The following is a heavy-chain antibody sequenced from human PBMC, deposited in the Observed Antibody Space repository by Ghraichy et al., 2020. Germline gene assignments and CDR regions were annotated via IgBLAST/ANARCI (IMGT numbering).Heavy chain of an antibody. J-gene: IGHJ4*01. CDR2: IYWDDDK. V-gene: IGHV2-5*02. Sequence: SGPTLVKPKQPLTLTCTSSGISLSTVGVVVGGLHQPPGQALESLGIIYWDDDKRYNPSLRSRLTLTKDTSNNQVVLTMTNMDPVDTATYYCAHRVPGSSGWDTGAFDRWGHVTLVSVS. D-gene: IGHD6-19*01. CDR1: GISLSTVGVV. CDR3: AHRVPGSSGWDTGAFDR.